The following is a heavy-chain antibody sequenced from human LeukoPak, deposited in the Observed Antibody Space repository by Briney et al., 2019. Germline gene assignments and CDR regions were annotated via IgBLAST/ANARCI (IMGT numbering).Heavy chain of an antibody. D-gene: IGHD3-10*01. CDR1: GYSFTSYW. J-gene: IGHJ3*02. V-gene: IGHV5-51*01. Sequence: GESLKISCKGSGYSFTSYWIGWVRQMPGKGLEWMGIIYPGDSDTRYGPSFQGQVTISADKSISTAYLQWSSLKASDTAMYYCARHPSPATFMVRGVPDAFDIWGQGTMVTVSS. CDR2: IYPGDSDT. CDR3: ARHPSPATFMVRGVPDAFDI.